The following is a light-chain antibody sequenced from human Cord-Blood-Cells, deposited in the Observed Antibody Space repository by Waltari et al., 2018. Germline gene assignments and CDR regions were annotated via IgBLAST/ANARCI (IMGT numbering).Light chain of an antibody. V-gene: IGKV1-39*01. CDR3: QQSYSTPLT. J-gene: IGKJ4*01. CDR2: AAS. CDR1: QSISSY. Sequence: DIQMTKSPSSLSAPVADRVTITCRASQSISSYLNWYQQKPGKAPKLLIYAASSLQSGVPSRFSGSGSGTDFTLTISSLQPEDFATYYCQQSYSTPLTFGGGTKVEIK.